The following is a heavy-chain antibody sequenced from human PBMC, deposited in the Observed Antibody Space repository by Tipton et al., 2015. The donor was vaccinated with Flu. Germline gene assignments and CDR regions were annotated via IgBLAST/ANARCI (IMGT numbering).Heavy chain of an antibody. CDR2: TYYRSKWYN. Sequence: LVKPTQTLSLTCGVSGNSVSSNTAAWNWIRQSPSRGLEWLGRTYYRSKWYNDYAVSVESRITINPDTSKNQFSLQLNSVTPEDTAVYYCARETSYYDNSGYYWYYFDYWGQGTLVTVSS. V-gene: IGHV6-1*01. J-gene: IGHJ4*02. D-gene: IGHD3-22*01. CDR1: GNSVSSNTAA. CDR3: ARETSYYDNSGYYWYYFDY.